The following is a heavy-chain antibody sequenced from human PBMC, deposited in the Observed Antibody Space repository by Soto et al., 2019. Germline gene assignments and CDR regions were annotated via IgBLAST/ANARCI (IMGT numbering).Heavy chain of an antibody. CDR2: IIPIFGTV. Sequence: QVQLVQSGAEVKKPGSSVKVSCKASGGTFSNYPISWVRQAPERGREWMGGIIPIFGTVNYAQKFQGRVTITADESTSTAYMELSSLRSEDTAVYYCARGNHRWLQLWYFYLWGRGTLVTVSS. CDR1: GGTFSNYP. J-gene: IGHJ2*01. CDR3: ARGNHRWLQLWYFYL. D-gene: IGHD5-12*01. V-gene: IGHV1-69*12.